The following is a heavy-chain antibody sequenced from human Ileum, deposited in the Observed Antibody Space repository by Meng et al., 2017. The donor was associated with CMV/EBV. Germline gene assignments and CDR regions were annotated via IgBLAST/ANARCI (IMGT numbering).Heavy chain of an antibody. CDR2: INPNSGGT. Sequence: CHASGHTFTGYYIYWVRQAPGQGLEWMGWINPNSGGTNYAQKFQGRVTMTRDTSITTAYMELSRLRSDDTAVFYCARSGYYWGVDYWGQGTLVTVSS. V-gene: IGHV1-2*02. CDR3: ARSGYYWGVDY. D-gene: IGHD3-22*01. J-gene: IGHJ4*02. CDR1: GHTFTGYY.